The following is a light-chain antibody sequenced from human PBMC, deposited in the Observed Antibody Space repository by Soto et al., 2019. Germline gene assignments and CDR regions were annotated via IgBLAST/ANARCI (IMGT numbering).Light chain of an antibody. Sequence: IVFAQFPATLSSSPGERATLSCRASQSVSSSYLAWYQQKPGQAPRLLIYGASSRATGIPDRFSGSGSGTEFTLTISSLQPDDFATYYCQHYNSYSEAFGQGTKVDIK. CDR2: GAS. CDR1: QSVSSSY. V-gene: IGKV3-20*01. CDR3: QHYNSYSEA. J-gene: IGKJ1*01.